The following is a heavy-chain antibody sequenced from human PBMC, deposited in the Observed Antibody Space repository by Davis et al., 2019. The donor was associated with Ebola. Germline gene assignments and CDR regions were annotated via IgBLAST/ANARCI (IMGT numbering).Heavy chain of an antibody. CDR1: GGSISSSNW. V-gene: IGHV4-4*02. CDR2: IYHIGST. Sequence: MPSETLSLTCAVSGGSISSSNWWSWVRQPPGKGLEWIGEIYHIGSTNYNPSLKSRVTISVDKSKNQFSLKLSSVTAADTAVYYCARHGGYSYGWGFVDYWGQGTLVTVSS. J-gene: IGHJ4*02. D-gene: IGHD5-18*01. CDR3: ARHGGYSYGWGFVDY.